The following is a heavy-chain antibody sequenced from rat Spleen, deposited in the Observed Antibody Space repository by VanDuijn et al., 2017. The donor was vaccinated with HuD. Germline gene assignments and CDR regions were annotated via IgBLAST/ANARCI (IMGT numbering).Heavy chain of an antibody. V-gene: IGHV2-43*01. CDR2: IWTGGST. Sequence: QVQLKESGPGLVQPSQTLSLTCTVSGFSLTSYHVSWVRQSPGKGLEWRGVIWTGGSTAYNSLLKSRLSISRDTSKSQVFFKMSSLQPEDTATYYCARSGDYSNYGVMDAWGQGASVTVSS. CDR1: GFSLTSYH. J-gene: IGHJ4*01. CDR3: ARSGDYSNYGVMDA. D-gene: IGHD1-8*01.